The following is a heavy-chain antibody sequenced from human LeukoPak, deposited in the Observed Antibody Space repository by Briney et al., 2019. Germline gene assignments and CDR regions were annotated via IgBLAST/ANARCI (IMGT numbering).Heavy chain of an antibody. CDR3: LAGYYYYMDV. D-gene: IGHD3-10*01. Sequence: PGGSLRLSCAASGFAFSNYWLHWVRQAPGKGLEWVARINTHGSSTNYADSVKGRFTISRDNAKNTLYLQMTSLSAEDTAVYYALAGYYYYMDVWGKGTTVTVSS. V-gene: IGHV3-74*01. CDR1: GFAFSNYW. CDR2: INTHGSST. J-gene: IGHJ6*03.